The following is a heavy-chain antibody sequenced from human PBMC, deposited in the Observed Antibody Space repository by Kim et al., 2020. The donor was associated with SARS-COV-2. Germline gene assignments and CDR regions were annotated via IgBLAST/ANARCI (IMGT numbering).Heavy chain of an antibody. Sequence: GGSLRLSCVSSGFIFSSYGFHWVRQAPGKGLEWVANIWYDGSRTYYADSVEGRFTVSRDYSNNTLYLQINSLRAEDTALYYCARESSGYPDYWGQGTLVTVSS. V-gene: IGHV3-33*01. CDR3: ARESSGYPDY. D-gene: IGHD3-22*01. J-gene: IGHJ4*02. CDR1: GFIFSSYG. CDR2: IWYDGSRT.